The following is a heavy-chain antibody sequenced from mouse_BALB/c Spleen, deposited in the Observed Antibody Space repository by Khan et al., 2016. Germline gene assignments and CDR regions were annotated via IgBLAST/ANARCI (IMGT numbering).Heavy chain of an antibody. CDR3: ARGDYYGSSPWYFDV. CDR1: GYTFTNYG. Sequence: QFQLVQSGPELKKPGETVKISCKASGYTFTNYGMNWVKQAPGKGLKWMGWINTYTGEPTYADDFKGRFAFSLETSASTAYLQINNLKNEDTATYFCARGDYYGSSPWYFDVWGAGTTVTVSS. V-gene: IGHV9-3-1*01. CDR2: INTYTGEP. D-gene: IGHD1-1*01. J-gene: IGHJ1*01.